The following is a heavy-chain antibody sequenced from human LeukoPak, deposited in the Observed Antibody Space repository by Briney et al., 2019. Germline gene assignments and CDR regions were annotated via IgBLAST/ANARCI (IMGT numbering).Heavy chain of an antibody. CDR1: GGSISSHY. D-gene: IGHD3-10*01. CDR3: ARGAYGSGSPPNWFDP. J-gene: IGHJ5*02. V-gene: IGHV4-59*11. CDR2: IYYSGST. Sequence: SETLSPTCTVSGGSISSHYWSWIRQPPGKGLEWIGYIYYSGSTNYNPSLKSRVTISVDTSKNQFSLKLSSVTAADTAVYYCARGAYGSGSPPNWFDPWGQGTLVTVSS.